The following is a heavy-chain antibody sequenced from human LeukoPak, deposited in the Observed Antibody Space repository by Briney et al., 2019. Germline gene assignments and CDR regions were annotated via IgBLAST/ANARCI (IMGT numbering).Heavy chain of an antibody. CDR2: IMPISGTA. D-gene: IGHD6-13*01. J-gene: IGHJ4*02. V-gene: IGHV1-69*06. CDR3: AKRYSRSGFDY. CDR1: GGTFSSYD. Sequence: ASVKVSCKASGGTFSSYDISWVRQAPGQGLEWMGGIMPISGTANYAQKFQGRVTITADKPTNTAYMELSSLRSEDTAVYYCAKRYSRSGFDYWGQGTLVTVSS.